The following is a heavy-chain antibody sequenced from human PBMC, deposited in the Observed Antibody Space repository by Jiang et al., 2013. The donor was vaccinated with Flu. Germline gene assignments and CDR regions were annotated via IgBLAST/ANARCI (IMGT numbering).Heavy chain of an antibody. D-gene: IGHD4-11*01. CDR1: GFTLSTSA. Sequence: GGGVVPPGRSLRLSCAVSGFTLSTSAMNWVRQAPGKGLEWVSVMSGSGGSAFYADSVKGRFTISRDNSKNTLYLHMSSLRAEDTAVYYCAKRLTRNTVTLRSSMDVWGQGTTVTVSS. CDR2: MSGSGGSA. CDR3: AKRLTRNTVTLRSSMDV. J-gene: IGHJ6*02. V-gene: IGHV3-23*01.